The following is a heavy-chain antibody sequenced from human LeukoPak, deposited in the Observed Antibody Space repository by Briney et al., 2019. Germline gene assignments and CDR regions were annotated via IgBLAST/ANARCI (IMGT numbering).Heavy chain of an antibody. V-gene: IGHV1-69*01. D-gene: IGHD3-10*01. CDR2: IIPIFGTA. CDR1: GGTFSSYA. CDR3: AKTPYYYGSGSSLYYYGMDV. J-gene: IGHJ6*04. Sequence: ASVKVSCKASGGTFSSYAISWVRQAPGQGLEWMGGIIPIFGTANYAQKFQGRVTITADESTSTAYMELSSLRSEDTAVYYCAKTPYYYGSGSSLYYYGMDVWGKGTTVTASS.